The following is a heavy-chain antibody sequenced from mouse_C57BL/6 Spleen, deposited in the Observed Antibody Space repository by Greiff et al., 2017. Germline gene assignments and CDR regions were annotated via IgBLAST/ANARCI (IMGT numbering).Heavy chain of an antibody. CDR1: GYTFTSYW. Sequence: VQLQQSGAELVKPGASVKLSCKASGYTFTSYWMHWVKQRPGRGLEWIGRIAPNSGGTKYNEKFKSKATLTVDKPSSTAYMQRSSLTSEDSAVYYCARSGYGRSPDDWGQGTTLTVSS. CDR3: ARSGYGRSPDD. J-gene: IGHJ2*01. V-gene: IGHV1-72*01. D-gene: IGHD1-1*01. CDR2: IAPNSGGT.